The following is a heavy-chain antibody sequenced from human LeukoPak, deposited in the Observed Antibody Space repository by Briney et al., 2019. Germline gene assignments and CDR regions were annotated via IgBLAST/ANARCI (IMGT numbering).Heavy chain of an antibody. CDR1: GGSISSSSYY. CDR3: ARARSGIAGFDP. CDR2: IYYSGST. J-gene: IGHJ5*02. V-gene: IGHV4-39*07. Sequence: PSETLSLTCTVSGGSISSSSYYWGWIRQPPGKGLEWIGSIYYSGSTYYNPSLKSRVTISVDTSKNQFSLKLSSVTAADTAVYYCARARSGIAGFDPWGQGTLVTVSS. D-gene: IGHD6-13*01.